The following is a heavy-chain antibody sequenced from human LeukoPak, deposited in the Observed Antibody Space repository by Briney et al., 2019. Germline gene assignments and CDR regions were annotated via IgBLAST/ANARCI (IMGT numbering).Heavy chain of an antibody. CDR3: AREVYAGNWFDP. Sequence: GGSLRLSCAASGFTFSTCAMHWVRQAPGKGLECVAAISGNGDSTYYANSVKGGFTISRDNSKNTLYLQMGSLRPEDMAVYYCAREVYAGNWFDPWGQGTLVTVSS. V-gene: IGHV3-64*01. CDR1: GFTFSTCA. D-gene: IGHD2-8*01. CDR2: ISGNGDST. J-gene: IGHJ5*02.